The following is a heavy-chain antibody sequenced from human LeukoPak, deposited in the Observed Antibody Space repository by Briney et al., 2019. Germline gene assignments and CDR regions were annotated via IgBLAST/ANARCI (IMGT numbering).Heavy chain of an antibody. D-gene: IGHD2-21*01. Sequence: GGALRLSCAASGFTFSSYDMTWVRQAPGKGLEWVSAISGSGGSTYYADSVKGRFTISRDSSKNTLFLQMNRLRPEDAAVYYCAKAPVTTCRGAYCYPFDYWGQGTLVTVSS. J-gene: IGHJ4*02. V-gene: IGHV3-23*01. CDR2: ISGSGGST. CDR3: AKAPVTTCRGAYCYPFDY. CDR1: GFTFSSYD.